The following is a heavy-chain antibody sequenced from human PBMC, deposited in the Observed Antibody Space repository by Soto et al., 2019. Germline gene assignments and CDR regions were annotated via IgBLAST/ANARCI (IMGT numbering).Heavy chain of an antibody. D-gene: IGHD5-18*01. CDR2: IIPIFGTA. J-gene: IGHJ4*02. V-gene: IGHV1-69*13. CDR3: ARVFEATAMYDY. CDR1: GGTFSSYA. Sequence: SVKVSRKASGGTFSSYAISWVRQAPGQGLEWMGGIIPIFGTANYAQKFQGRVTITADESTSTAYMELSSLRSEDTAVYYCARVFEATAMYDYWGQGTLVTVSS.